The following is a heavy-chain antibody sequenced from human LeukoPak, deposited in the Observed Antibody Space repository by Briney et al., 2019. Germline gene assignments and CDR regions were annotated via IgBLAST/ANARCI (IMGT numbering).Heavy chain of an antibody. D-gene: IGHD5-18*01. CDR1: GFTFSSYG. V-gene: IGHV3-30*18. J-gene: IGHJ4*02. Sequence: GGSLRLSCAASGFTFSSYGMHWVRQGPGKGLEWVAVISDDGTNKYYTDSVKGRFTISRDSSKNTLFLQMNSLRVEDTAVYYCAKDNKRFSYDYWGQGTLVTVSS. CDR2: ISDDGTNK. CDR3: AKDNKRFSYDY.